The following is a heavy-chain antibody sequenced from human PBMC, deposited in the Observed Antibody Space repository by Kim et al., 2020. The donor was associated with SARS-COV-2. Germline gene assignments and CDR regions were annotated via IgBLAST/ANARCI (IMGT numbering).Heavy chain of an antibody. D-gene: IGHD2-2*01. CDR2: TNQDGSEK. CDR3: ARDSISCNGCAFDI. J-gene: IGHJ3*02. CDR1: RFTFSSYY. Sequence: GGSLRLSCAASRFTFSSYYMSWVRQAPGKGLEWVANTNQDGSEKNYVDSVKGRFTISRDNAKNSLYLQMNSLRAEDTAVYYCARDSISCNGCAFDIWGRGTMVTVSS. V-gene: IGHV3-7*03.